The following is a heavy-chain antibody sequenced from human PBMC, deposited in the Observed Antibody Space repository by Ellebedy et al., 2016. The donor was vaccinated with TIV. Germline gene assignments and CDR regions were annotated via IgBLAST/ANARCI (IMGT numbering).Heavy chain of an antibody. J-gene: IGHJ4*02. CDR2: ISDDGSTK. CDR3: AKIRAQWEPLDY. CDR1: GLTFSSFA. V-gene: IGHV3-30*18. D-gene: IGHD1-26*01. Sequence: GGSLRLSXAASGLTFSSFAIHWVRQAPGKGLEWVAVISDDGSTKYYIDSVKGRFTISRDNSKNTLYLQMNSLRAEDTAVYYCAKIRAQWEPLDYWGQGTLATVSS.